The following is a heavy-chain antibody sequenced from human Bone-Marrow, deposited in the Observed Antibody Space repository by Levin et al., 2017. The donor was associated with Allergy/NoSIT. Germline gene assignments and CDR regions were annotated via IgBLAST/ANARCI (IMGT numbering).Heavy chain of an antibody. CDR3: ATVAHPHYYFDY. J-gene: IGHJ4*02. V-gene: IGHV1-24*01. Sequence: GESLKISCKVSGYTLTELSMHWVRQAPGKGLEWMGGFDPEDGETIYAQKFQGRVTMTEDTSTDTAYMELSSLRSEDTAVYYCATVAHPHYYFDYWGQGTLVTVSS. CDR2: FDPEDGET. CDR1: GYTLTELS.